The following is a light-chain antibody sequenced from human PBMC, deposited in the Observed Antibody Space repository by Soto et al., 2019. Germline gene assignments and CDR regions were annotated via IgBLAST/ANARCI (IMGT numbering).Light chain of an antibody. J-gene: IGKJ1*01. CDR2: GAS. Sequence: EIVLTQTPGTLSLSPGERATLSCRASQSVTSSLAWFQQKPGQVPRLLIYGASNRATGVSARFSGSGSGTEFTLTISSLQSEDFAVYYCQQYHYWWTFGQGTKVDIK. CDR1: QSVTSS. CDR3: QQYHYWWT. V-gene: IGKV3-15*01.